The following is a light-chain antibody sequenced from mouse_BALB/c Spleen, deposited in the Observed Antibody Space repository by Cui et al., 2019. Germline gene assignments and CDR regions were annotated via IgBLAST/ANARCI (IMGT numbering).Light chain of an antibody. Sequence: QIVLTQSPAIMSASLGEEITLTCSASSSVSYMHWYQQKPGTSPKLLIYSTSNLASGVPSRFSGSGSGTFYSLTISSVEAEDAADYYCHQWSSYLTFGAGTKLELK. V-gene: IGKV4-80*01. CDR2: STS. J-gene: IGKJ5*01. CDR1: SSVSY. CDR3: HQWSSYLT.